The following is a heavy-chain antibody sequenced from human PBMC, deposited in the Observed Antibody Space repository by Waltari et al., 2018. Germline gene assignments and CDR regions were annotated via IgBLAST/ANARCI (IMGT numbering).Heavy chain of an antibody. CDR1: GFTFSSYG. V-gene: IGHV3-23*04. D-gene: IGHD3-22*01. CDR3: AARRGGSSYSTLDY. J-gene: IGHJ4*02. CDR2: IRGSGGTT. Sequence: EVQLVESGGGLVQPGGSLRLSCAVSGFTFSSYGMSWVRQAPGKGLEWGSGIRGSGGTTYYADSVKGRFTISRDNSKNTLNLQMNSLRAEDTAVYYCAARRGGSSYSTLDYWGQGTLVTVSS.